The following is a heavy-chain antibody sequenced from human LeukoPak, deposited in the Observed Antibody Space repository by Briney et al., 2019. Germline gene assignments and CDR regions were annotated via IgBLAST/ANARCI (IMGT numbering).Heavy chain of an antibody. V-gene: IGHV2-70*11. D-gene: IGHD6-13*01. J-gene: IGHJ2*01. CDR1: GFSLSTSGMC. CDR2: IDWDDDK. Sequence: SGPALVKPTQTLTLTCTFSGFSLSTSGMCVSWIRQPPGKALEWLARIDWDDDKYYSTSLKTRLTISKDTSKNQVVLTMTNMDPVDTATYYCARHYSSSWRWYFDLWGRGTLVTVSS. CDR3: ARHYSSSWRWYFDL.